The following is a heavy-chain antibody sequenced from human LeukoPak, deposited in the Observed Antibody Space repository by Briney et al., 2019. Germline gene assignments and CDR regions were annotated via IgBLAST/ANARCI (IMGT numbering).Heavy chain of an antibody. D-gene: IGHD3-22*01. CDR2: IYTSGST. V-gene: IGHV4-4*07. Sequence: SETLSLTCTVSGGSISSYYWSWIRQPAGKGLEWIGRIYTSGSTNYNPSLKSRVTMSVDTSKNQFSLKLSSVTAADTAVYYCARDHYYYDSSGYHGRFDYWGQGTLVTVSS. CDR1: GGSISSYY. CDR3: ARDHYYYDSSGYHGRFDY. J-gene: IGHJ4*02.